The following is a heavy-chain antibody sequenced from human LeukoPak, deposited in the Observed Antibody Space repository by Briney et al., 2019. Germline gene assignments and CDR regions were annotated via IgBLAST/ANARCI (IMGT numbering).Heavy chain of an antibody. Sequence: GGSLRLSCAVSGFTFSSYAMHWVRQAPGKGLEWVAVISYDGSNKYYADSVKGRFTISRDNSKNTLYLQMNSLRAEDTAVYYCARIPGDDYYGSGSYLGGGGFDYWGQGTLVTVSS. CDR1: GFTFSSYA. CDR2: ISYDGSNK. D-gene: IGHD3-10*01. J-gene: IGHJ4*02. CDR3: ARIPGDDYYGSGSYLGGGGFDY. V-gene: IGHV3-30-3*01.